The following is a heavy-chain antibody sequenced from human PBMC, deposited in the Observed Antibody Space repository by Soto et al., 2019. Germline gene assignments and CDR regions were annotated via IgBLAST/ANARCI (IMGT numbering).Heavy chain of an antibody. Sequence: VKLVHSGNEVKKPGASVKVSCKASGYTFGKYGISWVRKAPGQGLEWVGWISVYHGNTVHAQKLRGRVNMTTDTSTSTTYMELGSLKSDDTAIYYCAKDCSVASCGFDIWGQGTLVTVSS. CDR1: GYTFGKYG. V-gene: IGHV1-18*01. CDR3: AKDCSVASCGFDI. J-gene: IGHJ4*02. CDR2: ISVYHGNT. D-gene: IGHD2-15*01.